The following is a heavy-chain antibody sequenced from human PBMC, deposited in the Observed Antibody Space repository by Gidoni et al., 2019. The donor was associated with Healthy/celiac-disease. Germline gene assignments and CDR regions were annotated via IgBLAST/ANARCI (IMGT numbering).Heavy chain of an antibody. CDR1: GGILSSHRSA. D-gene: IGHD6-6*01. V-gene: IGHV6-1*01. CDR3: ARAEYSRSRSEYYYYGMDV. CDR2: TYSRSKCYN. J-gene: IGHJ6*02. Sequence: VHLHHSGPALVKPSQTLSLTLAISGGILSSHRSALYWNRQSPSSGLARLGTTYSRSKCYNDYAVSVKSRITIIPDTSKNQFTLQLNSVTPEDTAVYYCARAEYSRSRSEYYYYGMDVWGQGTTVTVSS.